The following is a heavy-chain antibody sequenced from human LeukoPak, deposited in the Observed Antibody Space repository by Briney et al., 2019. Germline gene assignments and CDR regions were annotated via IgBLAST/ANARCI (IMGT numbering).Heavy chain of an antibody. CDR1: GYSFTSYW. CDR2: IYPGDSDT. CDR3: ARHTEMATAIDY. Sequence: GESLKISCKGSGYSFTSYWIGWVRQMAGKVLEWMGIIYPGDSDTRYSPSFQGEVTISADKSITTAYLQWSSLNASDTAMYYCARHTEMATAIDYWGQGTLVTVSS. D-gene: IGHD5-24*01. J-gene: IGHJ4*02. V-gene: IGHV5-51*01.